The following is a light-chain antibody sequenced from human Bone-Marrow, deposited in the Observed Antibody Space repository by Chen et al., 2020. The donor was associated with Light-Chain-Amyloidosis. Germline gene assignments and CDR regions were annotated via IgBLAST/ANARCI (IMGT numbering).Light chain of an antibody. Sequence: SYVLTQPPSVSVAPGQTASITCGGNNIGSKSVHWYQQKPGQAPVLVVYDDSDRPSGLPERFSGANSGNAATLTISRVEAGDEADYYCQVWDGSSDRYVFGTGTKVTVL. CDR3: QVWDGSSDRYV. CDR2: DDS. J-gene: IGLJ1*01. CDR1: NIGSKS. V-gene: IGLV3-21*02.